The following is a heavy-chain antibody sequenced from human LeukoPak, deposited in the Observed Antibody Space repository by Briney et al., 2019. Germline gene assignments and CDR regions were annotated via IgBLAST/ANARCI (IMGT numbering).Heavy chain of an antibody. V-gene: IGHV1-69*05. CDR3: ARANSNWPFDY. CDR2: IIPIFGTA. Sequence: SVKVSCKASGYTFTSYGISWVRQAPGQGLEWMGGIIPIFGTANYAQKFQGRVTITTDESTSTAYMELSSLRSEDTAVYYCARANSNWPFDYWGQGTLVTVSS. J-gene: IGHJ4*02. CDR1: GYTFTSYG. D-gene: IGHD1-1*01.